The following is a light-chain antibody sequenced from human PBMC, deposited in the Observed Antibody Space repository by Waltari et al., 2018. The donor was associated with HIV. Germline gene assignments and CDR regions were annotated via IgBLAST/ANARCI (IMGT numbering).Light chain of an antibody. J-gene: IGKJ5*01. V-gene: IGKV3-20*01. Sequence: DIVLTQSPGTLSLSPGERATLSCSASQSVSSSYLAWYQQKPGQAPRLLIYVASSRATGIPDRFSGSGSGTDFTLTFSRLEPEDFAVYFCQQYGSSPPLTFGQGTRLEIK. CDR2: VAS. CDR1: QSVSSSY. CDR3: QQYGSSPPLT.